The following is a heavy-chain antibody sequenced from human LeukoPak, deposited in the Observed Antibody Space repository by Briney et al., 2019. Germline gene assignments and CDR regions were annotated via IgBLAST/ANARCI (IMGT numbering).Heavy chain of an antibody. CDR2: IYTSGST. CDR3: ARHHRTPLSGSYGNDAFDI. Sequence: PSETLSLTCTVSGGSISSYYWSWIRQPAGKGLEWIGRIYTSGSTNYNPSLKSRVTMSVDTSKNQFSLKLSSVTAADTAVYYCARHHRTPLSGSYGNDAFDIWGQGTMVTDSS. D-gene: IGHD1-26*01. J-gene: IGHJ3*02. CDR1: GGSISSYY. V-gene: IGHV4-4*07.